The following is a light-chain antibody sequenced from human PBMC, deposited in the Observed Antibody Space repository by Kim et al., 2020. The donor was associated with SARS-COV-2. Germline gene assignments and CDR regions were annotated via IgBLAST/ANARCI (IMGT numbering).Light chain of an antibody. V-gene: IGLV3-19*01. CDR1: SLRSYY. CDR3: NSRDSGDKVI. J-gene: IGLJ2*01. Sequence: VALGQTVRITCQGDSLRSYYPTWYQQKPGQAPILVIYGKNNRPSGIPDRFSGSSSGNTASLTITGAQAEDEADYYCNSRDSGDKVIFGGGTQLTVL. CDR2: GKN.